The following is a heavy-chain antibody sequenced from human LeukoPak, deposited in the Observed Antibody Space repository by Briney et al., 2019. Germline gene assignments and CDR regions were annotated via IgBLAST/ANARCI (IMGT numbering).Heavy chain of an antibody. CDR2: INPKSGGT. J-gene: IGHJ4*02. CDR1: GYTFTGYF. Sequence: ASVKVSCKASGYTFTGYFIDWVRQAPGQGLEWMGRINPKSGGTNHAQKFQGRVTMTRDTSISTAYMELSRLRSDDTAVYYCARRGNSEVYFDYWGQGTLVTVSS. CDR3: ARRGNSEVYFDY. V-gene: IGHV1-2*06. D-gene: IGHD4-23*01.